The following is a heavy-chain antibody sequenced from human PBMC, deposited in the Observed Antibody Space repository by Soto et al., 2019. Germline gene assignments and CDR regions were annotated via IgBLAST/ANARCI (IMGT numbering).Heavy chain of an antibody. CDR3: ARVRKHMVRGADWGYFDY. D-gene: IGHD3-10*01. J-gene: IGHJ4*02. Sequence: QVQLVESGGGVVQPGRSPRLSCAASGFTFSSYAMHWVRQAPGKGLEWVAVISYDGSNKYYADSVKGRFTISRDNSKNTLYLQMNSLRAEDTAVYYCARVRKHMVRGADWGYFDYWGQGTLVTVSS. CDR1: GFTFSSYA. V-gene: IGHV3-30-3*01. CDR2: ISYDGSNK.